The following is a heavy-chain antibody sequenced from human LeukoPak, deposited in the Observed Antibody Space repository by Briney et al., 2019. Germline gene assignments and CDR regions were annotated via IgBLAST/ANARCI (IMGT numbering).Heavy chain of an antibody. V-gene: IGHV1-2*02. CDR1: GYTFTRYY. J-gene: IGHJ3*02. CDR3: AGRITICEEAVDI. Sequence: GASVTVSSKASGYTFTRYYMHWVRQPPGQGLEWMGWINPNSGGTNYAQKMQGRATIIRDTSISPAYMELTRLRTDDTAVYYCAGRITICEEAVDIWGQGTMVTVSS. CDR2: INPNSGGT. D-gene: IGHD3-3*01.